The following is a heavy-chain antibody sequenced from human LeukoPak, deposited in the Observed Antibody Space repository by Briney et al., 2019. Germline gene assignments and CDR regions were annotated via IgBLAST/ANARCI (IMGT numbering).Heavy chain of an antibody. D-gene: IGHD1-26*01. CDR3: SSALLHPDY. J-gene: IGHJ4*02. V-gene: IGHV1-2*02. Sequence: GASVKVSCKASGYTFTDYLMHWVGQAPGQGLEWMGWINPNSGGTNYPQKLPGRVTMTRHTSLRTPYLALNQLRSHDQAVDYCSSALLHPDYWGEGTLVTVSS. CDR2: INPNSGGT. CDR1: GYTFTDYL.